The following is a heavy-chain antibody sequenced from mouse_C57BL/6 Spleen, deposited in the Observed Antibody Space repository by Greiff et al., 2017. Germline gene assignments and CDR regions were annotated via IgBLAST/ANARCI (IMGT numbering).Heavy chain of an antibody. D-gene: IGHD4-1*01. J-gene: IGHJ1*03. CDR3: ARSWDWYFDV. CDR1: GYSFTGYY. CDR2: INPSTGGT. Sequence: VQLKQSGPELVKPGASVKISCKASGYSFTGYYMNWVKQSPEKSLEWIGEINPSTGGTTYNQKFKAKATLTVDKSSSTAYMQLKSLTSEDSAVYYCARSWDWYFDVWGTGTTVTVSS. V-gene: IGHV1-42*01.